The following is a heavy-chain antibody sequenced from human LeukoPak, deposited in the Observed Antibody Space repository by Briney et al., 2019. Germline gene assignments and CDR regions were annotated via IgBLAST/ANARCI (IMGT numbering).Heavy chain of an antibody. CDR1: GGSISSGDYY. D-gene: IGHD1-26*01. CDR2: IYYSGST. Sequence: PSETLSLTCTVSGGSISSGDYYWSWIRQPPGKGLEWIGYIYYSGSTYYNPSLKSRVTISVDTSKNQFSLKLSSVTAADTAVYYCARVKEWELLVDYWGQGTLVTVSS. J-gene: IGHJ4*02. V-gene: IGHV4-30-4*08. CDR3: ARVKEWELLVDY.